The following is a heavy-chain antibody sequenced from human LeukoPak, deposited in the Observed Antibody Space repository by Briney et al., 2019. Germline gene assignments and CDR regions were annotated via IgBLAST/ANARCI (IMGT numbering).Heavy chain of an antibody. CDR2: INHSGST. J-gene: IGHJ4*02. CDR3: ARGRYDYVRGSYFDY. V-gene: IGHV4-34*01. CDR1: GGSFSGYY. D-gene: IGHD3-16*01. Sequence: SETLSLTCAVYGGSFSGYYWSWIRQPPGKGLEWIGEINHSGSTNYSPSLKSRVTISVDTSKNQFSLKLSSVTAADTAVYYCARGRYDYVRGSYFDYWGQGTLVTVSS.